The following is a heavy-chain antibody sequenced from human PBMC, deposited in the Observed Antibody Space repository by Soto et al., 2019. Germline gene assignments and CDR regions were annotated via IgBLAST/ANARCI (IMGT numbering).Heavy chain of an antibody. CDR1: GGSFSGYY. J-gene: IGHJ4*02. Sequence: SETLSLTCAVYGGSFSGYYWSWIRQPPGKGLEWIGEINHSGSTNYNPSLKSRVTISVDTSKNQFSLKLSSVTAADTAVYHCAGYYYGSGSYYSTPFGFNYWGQGTLVTVSS. V-gene: IGHV4-34*01. D-gene: IGHD3-10*01. CDR2: INHSGST. CDR3: AGYYYGSGSYYSTPFGFNY.